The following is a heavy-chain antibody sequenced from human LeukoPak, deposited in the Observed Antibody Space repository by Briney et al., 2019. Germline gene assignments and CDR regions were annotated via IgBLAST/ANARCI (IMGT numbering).Heavy chain of an antibody. CDR3: ARQGLIVGATHFDY. CDR1: GGSISSSSYY. Sequence: SETLSLTCTVSGGSISSSSYYWGWIRQPPGKGLEWIGYIYYSGSTNYNPSLKSRVTISVDTSKNQFSLKLSSVTAADTAVYYCARQGLIVGATHFDYWGQGTLVTVSS. D-gene: IGHD1-26*01. CDR2: IYYSGST. J-gene: IGHJ4*02. V-gene: IGHV4-61*05.